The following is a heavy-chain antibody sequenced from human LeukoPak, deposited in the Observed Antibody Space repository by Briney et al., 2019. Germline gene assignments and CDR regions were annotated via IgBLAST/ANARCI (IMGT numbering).Heavy chain of an antibody. CDR3: ARVWELSFDH. D-gene: IGHD1-26*01. J-gene: IGHJ4*02. CDR2: SYSSSSR. CDR1: GFTLSTDH. Sequence: GGSLRLSCAASGFTLSTDHMSWVRQAPGKGLEWVAVSYSSSSRHYAESVKGRFTISRDNSKNTLDLQMNSLRVEDTALYYCARVWELSFDHWGQGTLVTVSS. V-gene: IGHV3-53*01.